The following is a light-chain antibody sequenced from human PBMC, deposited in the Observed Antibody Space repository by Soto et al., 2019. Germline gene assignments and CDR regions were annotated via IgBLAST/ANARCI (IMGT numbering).Light chain of an antibody. J-gene: IGKJ2*01. Sequence: ETVMTQSPATLSMSPGERVTISCRASQSVSTNVAWYQQKPGQAPRLLIYGASTRATGIPPRFSGSGYATEFTLTISSLQTEDFAVYYCQQYNYRPPYTFGQGTKLEMK. CDR3: QQYNYRPPYT. CDR1: QSVSTN. CDR2: GAS. V-gene: IGKV3-15*01.